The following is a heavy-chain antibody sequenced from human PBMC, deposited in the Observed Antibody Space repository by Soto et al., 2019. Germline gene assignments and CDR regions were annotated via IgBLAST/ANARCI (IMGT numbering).Heavy chain of an antibody. CDR3: ARADSCAPKIYSFDH. CDR1: GYTFTEYG. V-gene: IGHV1-18*01. D-gene: IGHD2-15*01. Sequence: DSVKVSCKTSGYTFTEYGISWFRQAPGPGLEWMGWISPYNGKTNYIQEFQDRVTITTDTSSTTVYMDLRTLKSDDTAISFCARADSCAPKIYSFDHGG. J-gene: IGHJ4*01. CDR2: ISPYNGKT.